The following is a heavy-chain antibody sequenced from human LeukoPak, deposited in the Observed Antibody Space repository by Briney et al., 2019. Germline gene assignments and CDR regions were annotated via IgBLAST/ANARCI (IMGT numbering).Heavy chain of an antibody. D-gene: IGHD6-19*01. Sequence: GGSLRLSCAASGFTFSCYWMHWVRQAPGKGLVWVSRINSDGSSTSYADSVRGRFTISRDNAKNTLYLQMNSLRAEDTAVYYCACIAVAGTGSDYWGQGTPVTVSS. CDR3: ACIAVAGTGSDY. CDR1: GFTFSCYW. J-gene: IGHJ4*02. V-gene: IGHV3-74*01. CDR2: INSDGSST.